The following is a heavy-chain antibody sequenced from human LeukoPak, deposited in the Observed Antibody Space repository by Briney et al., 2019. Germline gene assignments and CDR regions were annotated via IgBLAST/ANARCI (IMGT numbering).Heavy chain of an antibody. CDR2: IYTSGST. CDR1: GGSISSYY. V-gene: IGHV4-4*07. CDR3: ARDWGHDYGANPRPYYFDY. D-gene: IGHD4/OR15-4a*01. J-gene: IGHJ4*02. Sequence: PSETLSLTCTVSGGSISSYYWSWIRQPAGKGLEWIGRIYTSGSTNYNPSLKSRVTMSVDTSKNQFSLKLSSVTAADTAVYYCARDWGHDYGANPRPYYFDYWGQGTLVTVSS.